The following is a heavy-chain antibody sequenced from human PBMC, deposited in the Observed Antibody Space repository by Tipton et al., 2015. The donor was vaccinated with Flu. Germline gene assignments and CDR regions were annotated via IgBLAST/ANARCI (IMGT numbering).Heavy chain of an antibody. CDR2: ISWNSGSI. Sequence: SLRLSCAASGFTFDDYAMHWVRQAPGKGLEWVSGISWNSGSIGYADSVKGRFTISRDNAKNSLYLQMNSLRAEDTALYYCAKDMLAAKPTEKATTTPNHYFYGMDLWGQGPTVTVSS. CDR3: AKDMLAAKPTEKATTTPNHYFYGMDL. CDR1: GFTFDDYA. J-gene: IGHJ6*02. V-gene: IGHV3-9*01. D-gene: IGHD6-6*01.